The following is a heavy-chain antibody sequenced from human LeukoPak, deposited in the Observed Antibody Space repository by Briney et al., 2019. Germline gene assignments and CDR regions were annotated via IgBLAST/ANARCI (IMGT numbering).Heavy chain of an antibody. V-gene: IGHV1-58*02. CDR1: GFTFTSSA. D-gene: IGHD3-22*01. CDR3: AADYYYDSSGYYC. CDR2: IVVGSGNT. Sequence: ASVKVSCKASGFTFTSSAMQWVRQARGQRLEWIGWIVVGSGNTNYAQKFQERVTITRDMSTSTAYMELSSLRSEDTAVYYCAADYYYDSSGYYCWGQGTLVTVSS. J-gene: IGHJ4*02.